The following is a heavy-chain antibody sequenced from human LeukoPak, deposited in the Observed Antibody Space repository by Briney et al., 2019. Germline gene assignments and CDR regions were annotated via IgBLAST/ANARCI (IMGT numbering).Heavy chain of an antibody. V-gene: IGHV1-46*01. J-gene: IGHJ4*02. D-gene: IGHD6-13*01. Sequence: ASVKVSCKASGYTFTGYYMHWVRQAPGQGLEWMGIINPSGGSTSYAQKFQGRVTMTRDTSTSTVYMELSSLRSEDTAVYYCARLYSSSTSSQLNFDYWGQGTLVTVSS. CDR1: GYTFTGYY. CDR2: INPSGGST. CDR3: ARLYSSSTSSQLNFDY.